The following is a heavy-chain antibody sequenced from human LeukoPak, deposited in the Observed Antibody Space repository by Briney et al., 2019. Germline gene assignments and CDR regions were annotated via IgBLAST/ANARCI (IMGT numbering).Heavy chain of an antibody. Sequence: GASVKVSCKASGGTFSSYAISWVRQAPGQGLEWMGGIIPIFGTANYAQKLQGRVTMTTDTSTSTAYMELRSLRSDDTAVYYCARASRDYYDSSGYYYLLNSHFDYWGQGTLVTVSS. CDR3: ARASRDYYDSSGYYYLLNSHFDY. J-gene: IGHJ4*02. V-gene: IGHV1-69*05. D-gene: IGHD3-22*01. CDR1: GGTFSSYA. CDR2: IIPIFGTA.